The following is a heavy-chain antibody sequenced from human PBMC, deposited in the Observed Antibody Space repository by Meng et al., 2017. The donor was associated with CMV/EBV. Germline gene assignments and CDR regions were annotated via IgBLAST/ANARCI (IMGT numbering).Heavy chain of an antibody. CDR3: ARESVGIQALGRAFDI. CDR1: GFTFSSYW. D-gene: IGHD2-2*01. V-gene: IGHV3-7*01. J-gene: IGHJ3*02. Sequence: GGSLRLSCAASGFTFSSYWMSWVRQAPGKGLEWVANIKQDGSEKYYVDSVKGRFTISRDNAKNSLYLQMNSLRAEDTAVYYCARESVGIQALGRAFDIWGQGTMVTVSS. CDR2: IKQDGSEK.